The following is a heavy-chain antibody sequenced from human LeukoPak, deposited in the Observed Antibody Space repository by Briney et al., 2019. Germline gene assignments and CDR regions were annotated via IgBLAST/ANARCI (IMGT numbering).Heavy chain of an antibody. CDR3: ARSSRYYYGEGRWFDP. D-gene: IGHD4-17*01. CDR2: INHSGST. J-gene: IGHJ5*02. V-gene: IGHV4-34*01. Sequence: PSETLSLTCAVYGGSFSGYYWSWIRQPPGKGLEWIGEINHSGSTNYNPSLKSRVTISVDTSKNQFSLKLSSVTAADTAVYYCARSSRYYYGEGRWFDPWGQGTLVTVSS. CDR1: GGSFSGYY.